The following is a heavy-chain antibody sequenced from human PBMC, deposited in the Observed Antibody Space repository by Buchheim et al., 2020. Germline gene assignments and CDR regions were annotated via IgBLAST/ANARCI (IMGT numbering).Heavy chain of an antibody. D-gene: IGHD3-9*01. CDR2: IYYSGST. CDR3: AIQRYFDWLSRFDP. V-gene: IGHV4-30-4*01. J-gene: IGHJ5*02. Sequence: QVQLQESGPGLVKPSQTLSLTCTVSGGSISSGDYYWGWIRQPPGKGLEWIGYIYYSGSTYYNPPLKSRVTISVDTPKNQLSLKLSSVTAADTAVYYCAIQRYFDWLSRFDPWGQGTL. CDR1: GGSISSGDYY.